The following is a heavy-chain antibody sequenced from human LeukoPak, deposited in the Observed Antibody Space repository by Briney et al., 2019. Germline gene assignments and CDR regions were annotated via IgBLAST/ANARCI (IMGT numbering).Heavy chain of an antibody. Sequence: GASVTVSCKASGYTFTSYGISWVRQAPGQGLEWMGWISAYNGNTNYAQKLQGRVTMTTDTSTSTAYMELRSLRSDDTAVYYCARDLPDSGSYSLYYYYGMDVWGQGTTVTVSS. J-gene: IGHJ6*02. D-gene: IGHD1-26*01. CDR2: ISAYNGNT. V-gene: IGHV1-18*01. CDR3: ARDLPDSGSYSLYYYYGMDV. CDR1: GYTFTSYG.